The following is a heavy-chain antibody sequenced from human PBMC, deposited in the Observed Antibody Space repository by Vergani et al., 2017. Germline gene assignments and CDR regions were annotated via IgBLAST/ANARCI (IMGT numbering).Heavy chain of an antibody. CDR3: ASGKYYDSSGYYSFYWXFDL. J-gene: IGHJ2*01. D-gene: IGHD3-22*01. CDR1: GGSISSYY. Sequence: QVQLQESGPGLVKPSETLSLTCTVSGGSISSYYWSWIRQPPGKGLEWIGYIYYSGSTNYNPSLKSRVTISVDTSKNQFSLKLSSVTAADTAVYYCASGKYYDSSGYYSFYWXFDLWGRGTLVTVSS. CDR2: IYYSGST. V-gene: IGHV4-59*01.